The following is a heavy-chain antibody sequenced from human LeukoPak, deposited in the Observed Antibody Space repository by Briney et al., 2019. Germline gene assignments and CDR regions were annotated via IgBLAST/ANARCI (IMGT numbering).Heavy chain of an antibody. V-gene: IGHV1-2*02. D-gene: IGHD4-11*01. CDR2: INPDSGGT. CDR1: GYSVTGYY. J-gene: IGHJ6*03. CDR3: ASGYSDYADYYNYYMDV. Sequence: ASVKVSCKASGYSVTGYYMHWVRQAPGQGLEWMGWINPDSGGTNYAQKFQGRVTMTRDTSITTAYMELSRLTSDDTAVYYCASGYSDYADYYNYYMDVWGKGTTVTVSS.